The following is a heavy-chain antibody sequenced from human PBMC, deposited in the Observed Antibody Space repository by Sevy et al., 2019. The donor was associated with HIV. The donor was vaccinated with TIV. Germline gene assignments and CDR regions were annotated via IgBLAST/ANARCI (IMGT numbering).Heavy chain of an antibody. Sequence: SETLSLTCAVYGGSFSGYYWSWIRQPPGKGLEWIGEINHSGSTNYNPSLKSRVTISVDTSKNQFSLKLSSVTAADTAVCYCARAQYDSSGYYAYYFDYWGQGTLVTVSS. J-gene: IGHJ4*02. CDR3: ARAQYDSSGYYAYYFDY. CDR2: INHSGST. V-gene: IGHV4-34*01. CDR1: GGSFSGYY. D-gene: IGHD3-22*01.